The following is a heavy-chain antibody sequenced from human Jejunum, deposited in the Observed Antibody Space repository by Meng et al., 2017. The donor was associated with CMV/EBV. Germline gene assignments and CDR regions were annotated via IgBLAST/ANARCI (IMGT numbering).Heavy chain of an antibody. V-gene: IGHV3-72*01. CDR3: ARSYSGSRFDP. J-gene: IGHJ5*02. CDR1: GFTFSDNY. D-gene: IGHD1-26*01. CDR2: IRKKGNNYST. Sequence: SGFTFSDNYMDWVRQAPGKGLEWVGRIRKKGNNYSTEYAASVKDRFSISRDDSKNSLYLQMHSLKTEDTAVYYCARSYSGSRFDPWGQGTLVTVSS.